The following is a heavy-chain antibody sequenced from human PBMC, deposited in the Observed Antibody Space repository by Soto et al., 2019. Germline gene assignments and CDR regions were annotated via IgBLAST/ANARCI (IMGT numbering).Heavy chain of an antibody. CDR3: ARRGYYYDRSGSAFDY. J-gene: IGHJ4*02. V-gene: IGHV4-31*01. CDR1: GGSISSGGYY. Sequence: QVQLQESGPGLVKPSQTLSLTCTVSGGSISSGGYYWSWIRQHPGKGLEWIGYIYYSGSTYYNPSLKSQFTISVGTSTNPCSLKLSSVTAADTAVYYCARRGYYYDRSGSAFDYWGQGTLVTVSS. D-gene: IGHD3-22*01. CDR2: IYYSGST.